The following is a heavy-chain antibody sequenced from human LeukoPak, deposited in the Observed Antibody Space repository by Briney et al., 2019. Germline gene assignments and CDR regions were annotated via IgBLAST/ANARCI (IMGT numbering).Heavy chain of an antibody. CDR1: GGSISSGSYY. Sequence: PSETLSLTCTVSGGSISSGSYYWSWIRQPAGKGLEWIGRIYTSGSTNYNPSLKSRVTISVDTSKNQFSLKLSSVTAADTAVYYCAIGLVSRGELNELWGQGTLVTVSS. CDR3: AIGLVSRGELNEL. D-gene: IGHD1-26*01. CDR2: IYTSGST. J-gene: IGHJ4*02. V-gene: IGHV4-61*02.